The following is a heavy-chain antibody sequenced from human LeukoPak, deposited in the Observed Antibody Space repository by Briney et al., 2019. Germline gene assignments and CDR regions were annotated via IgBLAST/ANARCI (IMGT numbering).Heavy chain of an antibody. CDR1: GGTFSSYA. CDR2: NNPSGGST. CDR3: ARDIAAYYYMDV. D-gene: IGHD6-13*01. V-gene: IGHV1-46*01. J-gene: IGHJ6*03. Sequence: ASVKVSCKASGGTFSSYAISWVRQAPGQGLEWMGTNNPSGGSTSYAQKFQGRVTMTRDTSTSTVYMELSSLRSEDTAVYYCARDIAAYYYMDVWGKGTTVTISS.